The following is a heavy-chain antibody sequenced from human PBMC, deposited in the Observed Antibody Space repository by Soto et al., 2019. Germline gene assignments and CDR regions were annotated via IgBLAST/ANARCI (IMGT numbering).Heavy chain of an antibody. CDR3: PRPKGSGRYGGWFAP. CDR2: IYYSGST. V-gene: IGHV4-39*01. D-gene: IGHD1-26*01. CDR1: GGSISSSSYY. J-gene: IGHJ5*02. Sequence: SETLSLTCTVSGGSISSSSYYWGWIRQPPGKGLEWIGSIYYSGSTYYNPSLKSRVTISVDTSKNQFSLKLSSVTAADTAVYYCPRPKGSGRYGGWFAPCRQGTLVTVSS.